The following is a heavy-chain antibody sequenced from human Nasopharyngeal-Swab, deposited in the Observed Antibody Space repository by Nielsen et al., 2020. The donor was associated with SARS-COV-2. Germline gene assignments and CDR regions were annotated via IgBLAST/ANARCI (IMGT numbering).Heavy chain of an antibody. CDR2: IWYDGSDR. D-gene: IGHD2-2*02. CDR3: ARDHVEVMRHCRSTSCYTSGSTIFRRYYAMDV. J-gene: IGHJ6*02. Sequence: WIRQPPGKGLEWVAVIWYDGSDRYYADSVKGRFTISRDNSKNTLYLQMNSLRAEDTAVYSRARDHVEVMRHCRSTSCYTSGSTIFRRYYAMDVWGQGTTVTVSS. V-gene: IGHV3-33*01.